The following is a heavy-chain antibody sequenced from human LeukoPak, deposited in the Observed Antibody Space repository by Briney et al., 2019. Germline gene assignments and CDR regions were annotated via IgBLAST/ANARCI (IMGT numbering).Heavy chain of an antibody. J-gene: IGHJ4*02. V-gene: IGHV1-69*13. D-gene: IGHD6-19*01. CDR3: ARPGYSSGWYGY. CDR1: GGTFSSYA. Sequence: SVRVSCKASGGTFSSYAISWVRQAPGQGLEWMGGIIPIFGTANYAQKFQGRVTITADESTSTAYMELSSLRSEDTAVYYCARPGYSSGWYGYWGQGTLVTVSS. CDR2: IIPIFGTA.